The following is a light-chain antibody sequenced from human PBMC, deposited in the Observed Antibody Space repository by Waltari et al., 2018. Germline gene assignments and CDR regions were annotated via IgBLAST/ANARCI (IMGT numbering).Light chain of an antibody. Sequence: QSVLTQPPSVSGAPGQRVTIPCTGTSSNIGAGYYVNWYQHLPGTAPKRLIYRNDNRPSGVPDRFSASKSGTSTSLAITGLQADDEADYYCQSYDSRLSVSVVFGGGTKLTVL. CDR2: RND. CDR1: SSNIGAGYY. V-gene: IGLV1-40*01. J-gene: IGLJ2*01. CDR3: QSYDSRLSVSVV.